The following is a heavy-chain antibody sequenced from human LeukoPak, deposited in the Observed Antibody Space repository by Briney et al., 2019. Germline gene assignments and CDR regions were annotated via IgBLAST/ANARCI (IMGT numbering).Heavy chain of an antibody. CDR3: ARDFGDSGSLDY. CDR1: GGTFSSYA. J-gene: IGHJ4*02. CDR2: IIPIFGTA. Sequence: SVKVSCKASGGTFSSYAISWVRQAPGQGLEWMGGIIPIFGTANYAQKFQGRVTITADESTSTAYMELSRLRSDDTAVYYCARDFGDSGSLDYWGQGTLVTVSS. D-gene: IGHD6-13*01. V-gene: IGHV1-69*13.